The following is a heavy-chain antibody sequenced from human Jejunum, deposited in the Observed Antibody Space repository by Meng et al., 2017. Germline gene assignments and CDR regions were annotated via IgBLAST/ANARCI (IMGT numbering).Heavy chain of an antibody. CDR3: TKESGHTNGWGNS. CDR2: INTSGDK. CDR1: GFTVRSNF. Sequence: GGSLRLSCAASGFTVRSNFMSWVRQAPGKGLEWVSIINTSGDKKHAGSVKGRFTISRDNSKNTLYLQMYSLRTEDTAVYYCTKESGHTNGWGNSWGQGTLVTVSS. J-gene: IGHJ4*02. V-gene: IGHV3-66*03. D-gene: IGHD6-19*01.